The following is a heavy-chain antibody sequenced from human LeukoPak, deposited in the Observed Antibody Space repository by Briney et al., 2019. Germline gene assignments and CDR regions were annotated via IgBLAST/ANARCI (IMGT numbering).Heavy chain of an antibody. V-gene: IGHV1-69*13. CDR3: ARVSSSWYLGMDV. Sequence: SVKVSCKASGGTFSSYAISWVRQAPGQGLEXXGGIIPIFGTANYAQKFQGRVTITADESTSTAYMELSSLRSEDTAVYYCARVSSSWYLGMDVWGKGTTVTVSS. J-gene: IGHJ6*04. CDR2: IIPIFGTA. D-gene: IGHD6-13*01. CDR1: GGTFSSYA.